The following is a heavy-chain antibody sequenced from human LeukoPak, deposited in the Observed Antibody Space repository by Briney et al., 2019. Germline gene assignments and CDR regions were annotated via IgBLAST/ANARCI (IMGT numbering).Heavy chain of an antibody. CDR3: ARDWYYYGSGSFHYYYYMDV. Sequence: SETLSLTCAVYGGSFSGYYWSWIRQPPGKGLEWIGEINHSGSTNYNPSLKSRVTISVDTSKNQFSLKLSSVTAADTAVYYCARDWYYYGSGSFHYYYYMDVWGKGTTVTVSS. J-gene: IGHJ6*03. CDR1: GGSFSGYY. CDR2: INHSGST. D-gene: IGHD3-10*01. V-gene: IGHV4-34*01.